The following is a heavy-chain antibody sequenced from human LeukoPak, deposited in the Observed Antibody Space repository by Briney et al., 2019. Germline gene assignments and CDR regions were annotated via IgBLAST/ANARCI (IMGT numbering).Heavy chain of an antibody. V-gene: IGHV4-34*01. CDR1: GGSFSGYY. J-gene: IGHJ5*02. CDR2: INHSGST. Sequence: SETLSLTCAVYGGSFSGYYWSWIRQPPGKGLEWIGEINHSGSTNYNPSLKSRVTISVDTSKNQFSLKLSSVTAADTAVYYCARGGNLYGDYDRWFDPWGQGTLVTVSS. CDR3: ARGGNLYGDYDRWFDP. D-gene: IGHD4-17*01.